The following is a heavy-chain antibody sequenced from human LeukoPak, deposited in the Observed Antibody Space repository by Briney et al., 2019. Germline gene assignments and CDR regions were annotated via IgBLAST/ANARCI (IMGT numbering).Heavy chain of an antibody. Sequence: TGGSLRLSCAASGFTFNDYYMSWIRQAPGKGLEWVSYISSSGSTIYYADSVKGRFTISRDNAKNSLYLQMNSLRAEDTAVYYCARNLSPAGRKIYYYYYMDVWGKGTTVTVSS. CDR1: GFTFNDYY. CDR3: ARNLSPAGRKIYYYYYMDV. V-gene: IGHV3-11*04. J-gene: IGHJ6*03. CDR2: ISSSGSTI. D-gene: IGHD1-14*01.